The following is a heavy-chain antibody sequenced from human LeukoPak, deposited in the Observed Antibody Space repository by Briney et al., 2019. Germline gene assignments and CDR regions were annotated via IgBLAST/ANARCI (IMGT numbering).Heavy chain of an antibody. CDR1: GFTFNNYA. CDR2: IRGSGGST. D-gene: IGHD3-22*01. J-gene: IGHJ4*02. Sequence: GGSLRLSCGASGFTFNNYAMSWVRQAPGKGREWVSAIRGSGGSTYYADSVKGRFTISRDNSKNTLYLQMNSLRAEDTAVYYCAKSMRSYYDSSGSDYWGQGTLVTVSS. V-gene: IGHV3-23*01. CDR3: AKSMRSYYDSSGSDY.